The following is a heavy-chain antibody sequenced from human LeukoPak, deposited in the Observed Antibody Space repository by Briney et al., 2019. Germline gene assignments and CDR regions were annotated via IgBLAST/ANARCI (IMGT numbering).Heavy chain of an antibody. CDR1: GYSFTSYW. D-gene: IGHD3-22*01. CDR3: ARPGYYYDSSGPLKQSAFDI. Sequence: GESLKISCKGSGYSFTSYWIGWVRQMPGKGLEWMGIIYPGDSDTRYSPSFQGQVTISADKSISTAYLQWSSLKASDTAMYYCARPGYYYDSSGPLKQSAFDIWGQGTMVTVSS. J-gene: IGHJ3*02. CDR2: IYPGDSDT. V-gene: IGHV5-51*01.